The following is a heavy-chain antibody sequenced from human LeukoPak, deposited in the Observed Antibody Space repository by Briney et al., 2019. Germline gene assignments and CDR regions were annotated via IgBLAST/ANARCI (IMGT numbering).Heavy chain of an antibody. CDR1: GGSISSYY. D-gene: IGHD1-26*01. Sequence: SETLSLTRTVSGGSISSYYWSWIRQPPGKGLEWIGYIYYSGSTNYNPSLKSRVTISVDTSKNQFSLKLSSVTAADTAVYYCARVGSYSDWFDPWGQGTLVTVSS. J-gene: IGHJ5*02. V-gene: IGHV4-59*01. CDR2: IYYSGST. CDR3: ARVGSYSDWFDP.